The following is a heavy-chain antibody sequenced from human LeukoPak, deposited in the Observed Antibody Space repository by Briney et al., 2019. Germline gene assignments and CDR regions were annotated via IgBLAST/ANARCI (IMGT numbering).Heavy chain of an antibody. D-gene: IGHD2-15*01. CDR2: INPNSGDT. CDR3: AVLPGQTTLGYCSGGSCRPAGYDAFDI. J-gene: IGHJ3*02. CDR1: GYTFTGYY. Sequence: ASVKVSCKASGYTFTGYYMHWVRQAPGQGLEWMGWINPNSGDTNYAQKFQGRVTMTRDTSISTAYMELSRLRSDDTAVYYCAVLPGQTTLGYCSGGSCRPAGYDAFDIWGQGTMVTVSS. V-gene: IGHV1-2*02.